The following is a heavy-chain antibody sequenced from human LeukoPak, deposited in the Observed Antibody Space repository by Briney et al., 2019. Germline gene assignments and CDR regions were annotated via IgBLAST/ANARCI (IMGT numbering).Heavy chain of an antibody. Sequence: GGSLRLSCAASGFTFSSYWMSWVRQAPGKGLEWVSYISGSGSTIYYADSVKGRFTISRDNTKNSLYLQMNSLRAEDTALYFCARGPRAGSGFAYWGQGTLVTVSS. J-gene: IGHJ4*02. D-gene: IGHD3-10*01. CDR2: ISGSGSTI. CDR3: ARGPRAGSGFAY. CDR1: GFTFSSYW. V-gene: IGHV3-48*01.